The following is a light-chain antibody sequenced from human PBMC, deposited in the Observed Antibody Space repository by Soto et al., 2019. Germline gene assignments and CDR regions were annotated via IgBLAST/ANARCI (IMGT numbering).Light chain of an antibody. J-gene: IGKJ2*01. CDR1: HSINTY. CDR3: QQSSRTPYT. CDR2: AAS. Sequence: DIQMTQSPASLSASVGDRVTISCRARHSINTYLNRYQQTSGKAPRLLIYAASTLQSGVPSRFSSSGSGTDFTLTISSLQPEDFATYSCQQSSRTPYTFGQGTKVDIK. V-gene: IGKV1-39*01.